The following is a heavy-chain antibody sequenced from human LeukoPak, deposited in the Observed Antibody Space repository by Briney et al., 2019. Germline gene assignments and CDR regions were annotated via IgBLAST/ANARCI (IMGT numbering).Heavy chain of an antibody. CDR3: AKGAHCGGDCYAYFDY. CDR1: GFTFSSYA. CDR2: ISGSGGST. J-gene: IGHJ4*02. Sequence: PGGSLRLSCAASGFTFSSYAMSWVRQAPGKGLEWVSAISGSGGSTYYADSVKGRFTISRDNSKNTLYLQMNSLRAEDTAVYYCAKGAHCGGDCYAYFDYRGQGTLVTVSS. D-gene: IGHD2-21*02. V-gene: IGHV3-23*01.